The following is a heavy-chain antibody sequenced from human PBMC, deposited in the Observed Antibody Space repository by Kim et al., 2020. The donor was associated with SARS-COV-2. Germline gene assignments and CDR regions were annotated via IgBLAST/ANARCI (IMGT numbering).Heavy chain of an antibody. CDR1: GGSISSYY. J-gene: IGHJ5*02. CDR2: IYYSGST. V-gene: IGHV4-59*13. D-gene: IGHD3-3*01. CDR3: AREKGIFGVPRGWFDP. Sequence: SETLSLTCTVSGGSISSYYWSWIRQPPGKGLEWIGYIYYSGSTNYNPSLKSRVTISVDTSKNQFSLKLSSVTAADTAVYYCAREKGIFGVPRGWFDPWGQGTLVTVSS.